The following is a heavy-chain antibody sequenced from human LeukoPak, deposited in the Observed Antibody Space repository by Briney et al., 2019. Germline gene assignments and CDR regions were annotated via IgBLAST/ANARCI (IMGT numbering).Heavy chain of an antibody. J-gene: IGHJ4*02. CDR2: IYPRDGST. Sequence: ASVKVYCKASGYTFTNNYLHWVRQTPGQGLEWMGMIYPRDGSTSYAQNFQGRVTVTRDTSTTTVHMELRGLRSEDTAVYYCARDQEGFDYWGQGTVVTVSS. V-gene: IGHV1-46*01. CDR1: GYTFTNNY. CDR3: ARDQEGFDY.